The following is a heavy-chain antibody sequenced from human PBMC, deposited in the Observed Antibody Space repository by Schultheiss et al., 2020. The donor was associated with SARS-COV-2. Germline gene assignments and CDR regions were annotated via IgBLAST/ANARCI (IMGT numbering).Heavy chain of an antibody. Sequence: GGSLRLSCAASGFTFSSYEMNWVRQAPGKGLEWVSYISSSGSTIYYADSVKGRFTISRDNAKNSLYLQMNSLRAEDTAVYYCARDGSGNYDFWSGYHYYYYYMDVWGKGTTVTVSS. D-gene: IGHD3-3*01. CDR1: GFTFSSYE. V-gene: IGHV3-48*03. CDR3: ARDGSGNYDFWSGYHYYYYYMDV. CDR2: ISSSGSTI. J-gene: IGHJ6*03.